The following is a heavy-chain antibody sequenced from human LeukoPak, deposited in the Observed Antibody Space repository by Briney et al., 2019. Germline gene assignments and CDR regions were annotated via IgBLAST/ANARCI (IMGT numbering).Heavy chain of an antibody. J-gene: IGHJ3*02. CDR1: GGSISSHY. D-gene: IGHD2-15*01. Sequence: PSETLSLTCTVXGGSISSHYWSWIRQPAGKGLEYIGHIHTSGSTNYNPSLKSRVTMSVDTSKKQFSLKLSSVTAADAAVYYCAREPPRRNIVVVVAATVEAFDIWGQGTMVTVSS. V-gene: IGHV4-4*07. CDR3: AREPPRRNIVVVVAATVEAFDI. CDR2: IHTSGST.